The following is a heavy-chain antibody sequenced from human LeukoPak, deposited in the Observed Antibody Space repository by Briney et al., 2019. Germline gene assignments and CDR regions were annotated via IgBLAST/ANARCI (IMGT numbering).Heavy chain of an antibody. D-gene: IGHD6-13*01. V-gene: IGHV3-23*01. CDR2: ISANGGGT. Sequence: PGGSLRLSCAASGFTFSNYAMSWVRQAPGKGLEWVSAISANGGGTYYADSVKGRFTIPRDNSKNTLYLQMNSLRAEDTAVYYCAKGSSPFDYWGQGTLVTVPS. CDR3: AKGSSPFDY. J-gene: IGHJ4*02. CDR1: GFTFSNYA.